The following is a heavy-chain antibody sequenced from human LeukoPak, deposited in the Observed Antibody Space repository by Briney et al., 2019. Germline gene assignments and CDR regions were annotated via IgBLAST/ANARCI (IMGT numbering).Heavy chain of an antibody. CDR1: GFTVSSNY. V-gene: IGHV3-53*01. D-gene: IGHD3-22*01. J-gene: IGHJ6*02. Sequence: GGSLRLSCAASGFTVSSNYMSWVRQAPGKGLEWVSVIYSGGSTYYADSVKGRFTISRDNSKDTLYLQMNSLRAEDTAVYYCARDHWDSSGYYGLGYYYYGMDVWGQGTTVTVSS. CDR3: ARDHWDSSGYYGLGYYYYGMDV. CDR2: IYSGGST.